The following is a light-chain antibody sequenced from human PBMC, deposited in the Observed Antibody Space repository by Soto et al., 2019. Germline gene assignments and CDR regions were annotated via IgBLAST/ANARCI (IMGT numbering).Light chain of an antibody. CDR3: CSCAGSSTYV. CDR1: SSDVGSYNL. CDR2: EGS. J-gene: IGLJ1*01. V-gene: IGLV2-23*01. Sequence: QSALTQPASVSGSPGQSITISCNGTSSDVGSYNLVSWYQQHPGKAPKLMIYEGSKRPSGVSNRFSGSKSGNTASLTISGLQAEDEADYYCCSCAGSSTYVFGTGTKLTVL.